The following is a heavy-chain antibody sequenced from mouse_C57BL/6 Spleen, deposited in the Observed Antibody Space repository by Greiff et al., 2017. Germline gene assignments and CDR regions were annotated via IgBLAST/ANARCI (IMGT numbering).Heavy chain of an antibody. CDR2: FNPNYGTT. CDR1: GYSFTDYN. D-gene: IGHD1-1*01. J-gene: IGHJ4*01. V-gene: IGHV1-39*01. Sequence: EVQLQQSGPELVKPGASVKISCKASGYSFTDYNMNWVKQSNGKSLEWIGVFNPNYGTTSYNQKFKGKATLTVDQSSNTAYMQLNSLTSEDSAVYYCATTVIATKETMDYWGQGTSVTVSS. CDR3: ATTVIATKETMDY.